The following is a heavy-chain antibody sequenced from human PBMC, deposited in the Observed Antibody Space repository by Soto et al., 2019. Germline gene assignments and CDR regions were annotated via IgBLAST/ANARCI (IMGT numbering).Heavy chain of an antibody. CDR2: IWYDGSNK. J-gene: IGHJ4*02. CDR1: GFTFSSYG. D-gene: IGHD1-26*01. CDR3: ARDLEGATFPYFDY. V-gene: IGHV3-33*01. Sequence: QVQLVESGGGVVQPGRSLRLSCAASGFTFSSYGMHWVRQAPGKGLEWVAVIWYDGSNKYYADSVKGRFTISRDNSKNTLYLQMNSLRAEDTAVYYCARDLEGATFPYFDYWGQGTLVTVSS.